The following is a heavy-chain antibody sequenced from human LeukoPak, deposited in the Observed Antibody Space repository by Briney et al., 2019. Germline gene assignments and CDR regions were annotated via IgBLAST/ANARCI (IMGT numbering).Heavy chain of an antibody. Sequence: GGSLRLSCAASGFTFSSYAMSWVRQAPGKGLEWVSGISGSGANTYYADSVKGRFTISRDNSKSTLYLQVNSLRAEDTAVYYCAKDPSLSYDSSGYYYHYWGQGTLVTVSS. CDR1: GFTFSSYA. V-gene: IGHV3-23*01. CDR3: AKDPSLSYDSSGYYYHY. J-gene: IGHJ4*02. CDR2: ISGSGANT. D-gene: IGHD3-22*01.